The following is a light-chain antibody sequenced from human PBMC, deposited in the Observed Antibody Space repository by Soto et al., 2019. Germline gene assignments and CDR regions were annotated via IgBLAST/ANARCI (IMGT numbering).Light chain of an antibody. CDR2: EVS. V-gene: IGLV2-14*01. Sequence: QSVLTQPASVSGSPGQSITISCTGTSNDVGAFNFVSWYQQHPGKAPKVIIYEVSNRPSGVSNRFSGSKSGNTASLTISGLQAEDEADYYCNSYTPTSARVFGGGTKLTVL. J-gene: IGLJ3*02. CDR3: NSYTPTSARV. CDR1: SNDVGAFNF.